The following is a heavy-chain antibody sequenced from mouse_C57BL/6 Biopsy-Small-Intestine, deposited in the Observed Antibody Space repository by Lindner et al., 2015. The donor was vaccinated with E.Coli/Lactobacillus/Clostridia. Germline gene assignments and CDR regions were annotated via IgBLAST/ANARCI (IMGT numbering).Heavy chain of an antibody. J-gene: IGHJ2*01. CDR1: GYAFSSSW. Sequence: VQLQESGPELVKPGASVKISCKASGYAFSSSWMNWVKERSGKGLEWIGRIYPEDEDTEYSGKFRDKATLTADKSSSTAYMQLSSLTSEDSAVYFCARQGYGNHFDYWGRGTLSQSPQ. D-gene: IGHD2-10*02. CDR2: IYPEDEDT. CDR3: ARQGYGNHFDY. V-gene: IGHV1-82*01.